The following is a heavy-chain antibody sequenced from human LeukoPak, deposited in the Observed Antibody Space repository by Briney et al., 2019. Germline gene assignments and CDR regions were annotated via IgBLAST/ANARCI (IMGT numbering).Heavy chain of an antibody. J-gene: IGHJ4*02. V-gene: IGHV3-30*05. D-gene: IGHD6-6*01. CDR3: AREGSIPEYDSSPFFDY. CDR1: GFAFNNFG. Sequence: GRSLRLSCAASGFAFNNFGMHWVRQAPGKGLEWLAVISFDGANKHYADSVRGRFSISRDNSKNTLYLQMNSLTTEDKAVYYCAREGSIPEYDSSPFFDYWGQGTLVTVSS. CDR2: ISFDGANK.